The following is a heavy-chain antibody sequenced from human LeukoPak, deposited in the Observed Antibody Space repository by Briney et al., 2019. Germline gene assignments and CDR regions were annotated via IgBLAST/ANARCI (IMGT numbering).Heavy chain of an antibody. CDR3: ARDSQLWFGELYGAFDI. J-gene: IGHJ3*02. Sequence: PSETLSLTCTVSGGSISSGSYYWSWIRQPAGKGLEWIGRIYTRGSTNYNPSLKSRVTISVDTSKNQFSLKLSSVTAADTAVYYCARDSQLWFGELYGAFDIWGQGTMVTVSS. V-gene: IGHV4-61*02. CDR1: GGSISSGSYY. CDR2: IYTRGST. D-gene: IGHD3-10*01.